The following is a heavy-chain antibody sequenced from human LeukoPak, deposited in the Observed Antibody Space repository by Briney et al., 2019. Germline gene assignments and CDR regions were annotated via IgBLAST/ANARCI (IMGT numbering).Heavy chain of an antibody. V-gene: IGHV3-53*01. CDR2: IYSGGST. D-gene: IGHD4-17*01. Sequence: QPGGSLRLSCAASGSTVSSNYMSWVRQAPGKGLEWVSVIYSGGSTYYADSVKGRFTISRDNSKNTLYLQMNSLRAEDTAVYYCARSGIYGDYVDWFDPWGQGTLVTVSS. J-gene: IGHJ5*02. CDR1: GSTVSSNY. CDR3: ARSGIYGDYVDWFDP.